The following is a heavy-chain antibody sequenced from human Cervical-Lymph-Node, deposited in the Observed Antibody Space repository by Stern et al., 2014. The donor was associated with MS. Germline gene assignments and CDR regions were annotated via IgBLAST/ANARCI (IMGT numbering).Heavy chain of an antibody. J-gene: IGHJ4*02. D-gene: IGHD4-17*01. CDR1: GFTFSSYS. CDR3: ARAVTTVSDSYFDY. V-gene: IGHV3-48*02. CDR2: CSSRSSTI. Sequence: EVKLVESGGGLVQPGGSLRLSCAASGFTFSSYSMNWVRQAPGKGLKWASYCSSRSSTIYYADSVKGRFTISIDNARNSLYLQMNSLRDEVTAVYYCARAVTTVSDSYFDYWGQGTLVTVSS.